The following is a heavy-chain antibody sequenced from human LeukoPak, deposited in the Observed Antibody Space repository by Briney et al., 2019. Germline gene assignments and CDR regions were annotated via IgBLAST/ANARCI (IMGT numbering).Heavy chain of an antibody. J-gene: IGHJ4*02. V-gene: IGHV1-69*05. CDR3: ARGGSYFDY. CDR2: IIPIFDTT. CDR1: GGTFSSYA. Sequence: SVKVSCKASGGTFSSYAISWVRQAPGQGLEWMGRIIPIFDTTTYAQKFQGRVTITTDESTSTAYMELSSLRSEDTAVYYCARGGSYFDYWGQGTLVTVSS. D-gene: IGHD5-12*01.